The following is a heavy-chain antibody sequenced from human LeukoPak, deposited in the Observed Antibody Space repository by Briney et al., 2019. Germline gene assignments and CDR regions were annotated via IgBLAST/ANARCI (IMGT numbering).Heavy chain of an antibody. CDR2: INPSSGST. Sequence: ASVKVSCKASGYTFTNCHMHWVRQAPGQGLEWMGIINPSSGSTSYAQKFQGRVTMTRDTSTSTVYMELSSLRSEDTAVYYCARDPCSGGSCYNWFDPWGQGTLVTVSS. J-gene: IGHJ5*02. CDR1: GYTFTNCH. V-gene: IGHV1-46*01. CDR3: ARDPCSGGSCYNWFDP. D-gene: IGHD2-15*01.